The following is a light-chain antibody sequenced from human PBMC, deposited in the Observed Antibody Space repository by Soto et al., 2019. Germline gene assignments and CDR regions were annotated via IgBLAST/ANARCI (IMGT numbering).Light chain of an antibody. J-gene: IGKJ5*01. CDR3: QQGYSSAIT. V-gene: IGKV1-39*01. CDR2: SVS. Sequence: DIQLTQSPSFLSASVGDTVTITCRASQSIGKHLNWYQQKPGKAPKFLIYSVSSLQSGVPSRFSGSGSGTDFTLTINSLQPEDFATYYCQQGYSSAITFGQGTRLEIK. CDR1: QSIGKH.